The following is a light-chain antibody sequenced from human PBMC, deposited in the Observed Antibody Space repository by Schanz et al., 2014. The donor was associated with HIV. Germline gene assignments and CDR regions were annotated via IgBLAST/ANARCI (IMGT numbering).Light chain of an antibody. CDR3: QQYNDWPPIT. V-gene: IGKV3-15*01. J-gene: IGKJ5*01. CDR2: SAS. CDR1: QSVSNN. Sequence: EIVLTQSPGTLSVSPGERATLSCTASQSVSNNLAWYQQKLGQAPRLLIYSASTRVTGVPARFSGSGSGTEFTLTISSLQSEDFAVYYCQQYNDWPPITFGQGTRLE.